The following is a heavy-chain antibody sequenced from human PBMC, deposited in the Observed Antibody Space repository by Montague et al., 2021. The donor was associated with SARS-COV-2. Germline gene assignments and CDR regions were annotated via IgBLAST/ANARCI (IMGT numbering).Heavy chain of an antibody. J-gene: IGHJ4*02. CDR2: IKPAGSDN. CDR1: GFSFSTYW. Sequence: SLRLSCAASGFSFSTYWMTWVRQAPGKGLEWVARIKPAGSDNYPVDSVKGRFTISRDNARNSLDLQRNHLRAEDTAVYYCARDAYWGALWGQGNLVTVSS. D-gene: IGHD2-8*02. CDR3: ARDAYWGAL. V-gene: IGHV3-7*05.